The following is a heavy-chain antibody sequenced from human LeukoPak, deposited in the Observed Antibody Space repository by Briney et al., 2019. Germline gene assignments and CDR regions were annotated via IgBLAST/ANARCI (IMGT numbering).Heavy chain of an antibody. J-gene: IGHJ4*02. Sequence: GRTLRLFCAASGFTFSSYAMHWVRQAPGKGLEWVAVISYDGSNKYYADSVTGRFTISRDNSKDTLYVQMNSLRAEDTALYYCARDHAMTGYSYGRYFDYWGQGTLLTVSS. V-gene: IGHV3-30*04. D-gene: IGHD5-18*01. CDR3: ARDHAMTGYSYGRYFDY. CDR2: ISYDGSNK. CDR1: GFTFSSYA.